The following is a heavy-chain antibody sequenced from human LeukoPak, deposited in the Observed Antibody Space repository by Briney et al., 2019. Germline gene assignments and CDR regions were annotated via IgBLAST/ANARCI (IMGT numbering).Heavy chain of an antibody. V-gene: IGHV3-23*01. J-gene: IGHJ4*02. Sequence: GGSLRLSCAASGFTFSSYSMNWVRQAPGRGLEWVSTISGSGSGTYYADSVKGRFTISRDNSKNTLYLQMSSLRADDTAVYYCAKKLGMSVAGSPFFFDYWGQGTLVTVSS. CDR1: GFTFSSYS. CDR2: ISGSGSGT. CDR3: AKKLGMSVAGSPFFFDY. D-gene: IGHD6-19*01.